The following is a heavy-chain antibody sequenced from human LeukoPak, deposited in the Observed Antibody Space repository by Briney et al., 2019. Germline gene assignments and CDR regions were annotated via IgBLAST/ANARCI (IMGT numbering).Heavy chain of an antibody. J-gene: IGHJ4*02. CDR1: GFTFSRYW. Sequence: GGSLRLSCAASGFTFSRYWMHWVRQAPGKGLVWVSRMNSDGSSTNDADSVKGRFTISRDNAKNTLYLQMNSLRAEDTAVYYCARARMGAYFDYWGRGILVTVSS. CDR3: ARARMGAYFDY. CDR2: MNSDGSST. D-gene: IGHD4/OR15-4a*01. V-gene: IGHV3-74*01.